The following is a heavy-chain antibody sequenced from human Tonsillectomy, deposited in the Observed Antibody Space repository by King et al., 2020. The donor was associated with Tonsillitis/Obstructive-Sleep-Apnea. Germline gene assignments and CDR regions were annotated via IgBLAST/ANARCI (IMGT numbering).Heavy chain of an antibody. CDR1: GFTFSDYY. V-gene: IGHV3-11*06. D-gene: IGHD2-2*01. CDR3: ALRSTSYLSRDFDY. Sequence: VQLVESGGGLVKPGGSLRLSCAASGFTFSDYYMSWIRQAPGKGLEWVSYISSSSSYTNYADSVKGRFTISRDNAKNSLYLQMNSLRAEDTAVYYCALRSTSYLSRDFDYWGQGTLVTVSS. J-gene: IGHJ4*02. CDR2: ISSSSSYT.